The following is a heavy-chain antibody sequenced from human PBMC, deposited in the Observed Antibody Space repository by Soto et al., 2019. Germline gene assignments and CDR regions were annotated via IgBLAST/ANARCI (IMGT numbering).Heavy chain of an antibody. D-gene: IGHD3-3*01. CDR1: GFTFSSYE. Sequence: LRLYCAASGFTFSSYEMNWVRQAPGKGLEWVSYISSSGSTIYYADSVKGRFTISRDNAKNSLYLQMNSLRAEDTAVYYCAREGVVIHCYVMDVWSRRTTVTVS. J-gene: IGHJ6*02. CDR3: AREGVVIHCYVMDV. V-gene: IGHV3-48*03. CDR2: ISSSGSTI.